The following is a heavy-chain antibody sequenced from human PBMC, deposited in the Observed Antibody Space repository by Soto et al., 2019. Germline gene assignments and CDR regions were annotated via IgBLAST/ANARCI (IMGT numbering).Heavy chain of an antibody. CDR1: GYTFSDYY. CDR3: AKEPATTKPEEGAF. Sequence: ASVKVSCKASGYTFSDYYIHWVRQAPGEGLEWMGWINPKIGGTKYAPKFQGGVTMTRDTSITTAYMELSRLRSGDTAVYYCAKEPATTKPEEGAFRGQGPLVT. J-gene: IGHJ4*02. V-gene: IGHV1-2*02. CDR2: INPKIGGT.